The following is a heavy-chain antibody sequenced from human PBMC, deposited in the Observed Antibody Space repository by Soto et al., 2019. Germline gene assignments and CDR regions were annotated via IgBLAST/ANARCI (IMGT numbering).Heavy chain of an antibody. V-gene: IGHV1-18*01. Sequence: QVLLVQSGAEVKKPGASVKVSCRTSGYTFTNFGLTWVRQAPGQGLEWMGWINTYNGNTKYAQKFQGRLAMTTDTSTTTAYMELRSLKSDDTAIYYCAKDGVDDIATVTGGSWGQGTLVTVSS. D-gene: IGHD5-18*01. CDR2: INTYNGNT. CDR1: GYTFTNFG. J-gene: IGHJ5*02. CDR3: AKDGVDDIATVTGGS.